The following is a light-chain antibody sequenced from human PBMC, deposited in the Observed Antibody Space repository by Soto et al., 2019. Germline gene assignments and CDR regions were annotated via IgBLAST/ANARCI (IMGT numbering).Light chain of an antibody. CDR3: QQYHTLPHT. CDR2: WAS. J-gene: IGKJ2*01. CDR1: QSVLSSSNNKNY. Sequence: DIVMTQSPDSLAVSLGERATINCKSSQSVLSSSNNKNYLAWFQQTPGQPPKLLIYWASTRESGVPDRFSGSGSGTDFTLTISSLQAEDVVVYYCQQYHTLPHTFGQGTKLEIK. V-gene: IGKV4-1*01.